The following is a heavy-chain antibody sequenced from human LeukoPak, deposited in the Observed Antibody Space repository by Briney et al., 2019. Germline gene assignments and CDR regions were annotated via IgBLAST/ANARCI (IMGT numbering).Heavy chain of an antibody. D-gene: IGHD3-22*01. V-gene: IGHV3-23*01. CDR1: GFTFSSYA. J-gene: IGHJ4*02. CDR3: ARYAVVIPIHFDY. Sequence: GGSLRLSCASSGFTFSSYAMTWVRQAPGKGLEWVSAIRGNGGSTYYADSVKGRFTISRDNSKNTLYLQMNSLRAEDTAVHYCARYAVVIPIHFDYWGQGTLVTVSS. CDR2: IRGNGGST.